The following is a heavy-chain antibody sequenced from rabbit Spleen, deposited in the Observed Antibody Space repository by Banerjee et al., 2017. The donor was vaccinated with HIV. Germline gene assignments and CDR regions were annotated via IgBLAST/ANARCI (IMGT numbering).Heavy chain of an antibody. V-gene: IGHV1S7*01. CDR2: IDPVFGIT. Sequence: QLKESGGGLVQPGGSLKLSCKASGFTLSTYYMNWVRQAPGRGLEWIGYIDPVFGITYYASWVNGRFSISRENAQNTVFLQMTSLTAADTATYFCARDDGSYDYIDGYFNLWGPGTLVTVS. D-gene: IGHD6-1*01. J-gene: IGHJ4*01. CDR1: GFTLSTYY. CDR3: ARDDGSYDYIDGYFNL.